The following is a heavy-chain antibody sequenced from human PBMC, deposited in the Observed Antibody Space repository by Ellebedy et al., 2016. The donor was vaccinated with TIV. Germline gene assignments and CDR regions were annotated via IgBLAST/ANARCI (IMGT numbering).Heavy chain of an antibody. CDR2: ISWNSGSI. J-gene: IGHJ4*02. V-gene: IGHV3-9*01. D-gene: IGHD6-13*01. CDR3: AKDMVAAAVYDYGDINFDY. Sequence: SLKISCAASGFTFSSYAMHWVRQAPGKGLEWVSGISWNSGSIGYADSVKGRFTISRDNAKNSLYLQMNSLRAEDTALYYCAKDMVAAAVYDYGDINFDYWGQGTLVTVSS. CDR1: GFTFSSYA.